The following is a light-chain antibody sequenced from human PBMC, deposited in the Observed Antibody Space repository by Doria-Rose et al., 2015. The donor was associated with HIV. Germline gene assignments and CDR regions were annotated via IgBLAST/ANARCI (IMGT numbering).Light chain of an antibody. CDR2: WAS. CDR3: QRYYDTPS. V-gene: IGKV4-1*01. CDR1: QSLLYTSKNY. J-gene: IGKJ3*01. Sequence: DIRVTQSPESLGMSLGERATLNCKPNQSLLYTSKNYLAWYQQNPGQPPKLLIYWASTRQSGVPARFSGSGSGTDFTLTISSLEAEDVAVYYCQRYYDTPSFGPGTTVDIK.